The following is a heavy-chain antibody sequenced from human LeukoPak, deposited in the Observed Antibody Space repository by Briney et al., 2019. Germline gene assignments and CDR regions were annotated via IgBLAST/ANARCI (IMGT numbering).Heavy chain of an antibody. CDR1: GFTFRSHG. V-gene: IGHV3-30*03. J-gene: IGHJ3*01. CDR3: ARKQYGESSWVLGAFDL. CDR2: ISYDGGNK. D-gene: IGHD3-16*01. Sequence: GGSLRLSCAASGFTFRSHGMHWVRLAPGKGLEWVAFISYDGGNKYYADSVKGRFTISRDNSQNTVYLQINSLRVEDTALYYCARKQYGESSWVLGAFDLWGQGTMVIVSS.